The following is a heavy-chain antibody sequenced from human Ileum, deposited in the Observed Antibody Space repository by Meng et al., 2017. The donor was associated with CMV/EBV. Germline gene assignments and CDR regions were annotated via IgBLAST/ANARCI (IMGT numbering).Heavy chain of an antibody. CDR2: IYYSGST. CDR1: GGSISSSNYY. D-gene: IGHD3-3*01. V-gene: IGHV4-39*07. CDR3: ARADDDYIDY. J-gene: IGHJ4*02. Sequence: SETLSLTCTVSGGSISSSNYYWGWIRQPPGKGLEWIGSIYYSGSTYYNPSLKSRVTVSVDTSKNQFSLRLSSVTAADTAVYYCARADDDYIDYWGQGALVTVSS.